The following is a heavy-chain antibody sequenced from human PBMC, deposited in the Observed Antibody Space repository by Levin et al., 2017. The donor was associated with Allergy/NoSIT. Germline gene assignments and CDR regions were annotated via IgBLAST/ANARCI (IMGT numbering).Heavy chain of an antibody. D-gene: IGHD6-6*01. V-gene: IGHV1-69*04. CDR1: GGTFSSYA. CDR3: ARGGVEYSSSSGDAFDI. J-gene: IGHJ3*02. CDR2: IIPILGIA. Sequence: ASVKVSCKASGGTFSSYAISWVRQAPGQGLEWMGRIIPILGIANYAQKFQGRVTITADKSTSTAYMELSSLRSEDTAVYYCARGGVEYSSSSGDAFDIWGQGTMVTVSS.